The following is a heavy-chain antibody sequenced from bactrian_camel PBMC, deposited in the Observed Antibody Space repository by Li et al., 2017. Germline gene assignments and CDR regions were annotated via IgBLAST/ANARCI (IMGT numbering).Heavy chain of an antibody. Sequence: HVQLVESGGGSVQEGQSLKLSCAISGYATSHYCIAWFRLSSGKEREGVAVIGSGEGRGYVDSVKGRFTISKDNAENTLYLQMNSLKPEDTAMFYCAADFVCGGSWSTPKSWRYWGQGTQVTVS. J-gene: IGHJ4*01. CDR2: IGSGEGR. CDR3: AADFVCGGSWSTPKSWRY. CDR1: GYATSHYC. V-gene: IGHV3S57*01. D-gene: IGHD6*01.